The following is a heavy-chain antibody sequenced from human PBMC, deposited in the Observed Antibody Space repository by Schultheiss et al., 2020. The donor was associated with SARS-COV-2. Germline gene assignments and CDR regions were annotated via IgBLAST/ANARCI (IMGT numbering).Heavy chain of an antibody. CDR2: IKEDGSEK. J-gene: IGHJ4*02. CDR1: GFTFNRYW. D-gene: IGHD6-19*01. V-gene: IGHV3-7*03. Sequence: GGSLRLSCAVSGFTFNRYWMSWARQAPGKGLEWVANIKEDGSEKYYVDSVKGRFTISRDNAKNSLYLQMNSLRAEDTAVYYCARDQIGLVHEDYWGQGTPVTVSS. CDR3: ARDQIGLVHEDY.